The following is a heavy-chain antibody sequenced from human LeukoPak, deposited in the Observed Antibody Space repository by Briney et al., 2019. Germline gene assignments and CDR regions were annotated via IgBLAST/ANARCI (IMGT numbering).Heavy chain of an antibody. Sequence: GSPRLSCAASGFTFRSYSMNLGRQGPGKGLEWVSSISSSSSYIYYANSVKGRFTISRDNTKNSLYLQMNSLRAEDTAVYYCARGKGYCSGGSCSHFDYWGQGTLVTVSS. CDR2: ISSSSSYI. J-gene: IGHJ4*02. V-gene: IGHV3-21*01. CDR3: ARGKGYCSGGSCSHFDY. D-gene: IGHD2-15*01. CDR1: GFTFRSYS.